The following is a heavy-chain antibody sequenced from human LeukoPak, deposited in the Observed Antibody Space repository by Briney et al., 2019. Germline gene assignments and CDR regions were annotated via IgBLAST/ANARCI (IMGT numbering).Heavy chain of an antibody. CDR1: GDSVSSNSAA. J-gene: IGHJ5*02. D-gene: IGHD3-22*01. CDR2: TYYRSKWYN. V-gene: IGHV6-1*01. Sequence: SQTLSLTCAISGDSVSSNSAAWNWIRQSPSRGLEWLGRTYYRSKWYNGYAVSVKSRITINPDTSKNQFSLQLNSVTPEDTAVYYCARAPGVVVIFNWFDPWGHGTLVTVSS. CDR3: ARAPGVVVIFNWFDP.